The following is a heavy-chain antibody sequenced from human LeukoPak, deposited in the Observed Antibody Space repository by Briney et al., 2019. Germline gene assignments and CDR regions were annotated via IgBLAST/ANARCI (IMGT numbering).Heavy chain of an antibody. CDR1: GGFISSYY. V-gene: IGHV4-4*07. CDR3: ASSDTAMGSDAFDI. CDR2: IYTSGST. Sequence: SETLSLTCTVSGGFISSYYWSWIRQPAGKGLEWIGRIYTSGSTNYNPSLKSRVTMSVDTSKNQFSLKLSSVTAADTAVYYCASSDTAMGSDAFDIWGQGTMVTVSS. J-gene: IGHJ3*02. D-gene: IGHD5-18*01.